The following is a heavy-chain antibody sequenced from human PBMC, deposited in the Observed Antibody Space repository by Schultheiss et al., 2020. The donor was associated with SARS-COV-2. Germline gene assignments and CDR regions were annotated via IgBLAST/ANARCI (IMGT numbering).Heavy chain of an antibody. Sequence: SETLSLTCTVSGGSISSYYWTWIRQPPGKGLEWIGYIYYSGSTNYNPSLKSRVTISVDTSKNQFSLKLRSVTAADTAVYYCVRGGSKSAYGDYVNLGDAFDIWGQGTTVTVSS. CDR1: GGSISSYY. J-gene: IGHJ3*02. CDR2: IYYSGST. V-gene: IGHV4-59*12. CDR3: VRGGSKSAYGDYVNLGDAFDI. D-gene: IGHD4-17*01.